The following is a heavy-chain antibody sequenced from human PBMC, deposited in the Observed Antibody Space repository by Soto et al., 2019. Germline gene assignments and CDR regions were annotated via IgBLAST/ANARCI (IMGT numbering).Heavy chain of an antibody. D-gene: IGHD2-15*01. CDR1: GFTFSSYS. CDR2: ISSSSSTI. Sequence: EVQLVESGGGLVQPGGSLRLSCAASGFTFSSYSMKWVRQAPGKGLEWVSYISSSSSTIYYADSVKGRFTISRDNAKNSLYLHMNSLRAEDTAVYYCARTGSYCSGGSCDYSNFCYWGQGTLVTVSS. J-gene: IGHJ4*02. V-gene: IGHV3-48*01. CDR3: ARTGSYCSGGSCDYSNFCY.